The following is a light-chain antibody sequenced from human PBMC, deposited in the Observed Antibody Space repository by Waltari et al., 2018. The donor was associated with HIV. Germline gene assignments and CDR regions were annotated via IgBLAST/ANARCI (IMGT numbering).Light chain of an antibody. Sequence: QSALTQPRSVSGSPGQSVPISCTGTSSDVGAYNYVSWYQQHPGKAPKLMIYDVTKRPSVVPDRFSGSKSGNTASLTISGLQAEDEADYYCCSYAGSSYVFGTGTNVTVL. CDR3: CSYAGSSYV. J-gene: IGLJ1*01. CDR2: DVT. V-gene: IGLV2-11*01. CDR1: SSDVGAYNY.